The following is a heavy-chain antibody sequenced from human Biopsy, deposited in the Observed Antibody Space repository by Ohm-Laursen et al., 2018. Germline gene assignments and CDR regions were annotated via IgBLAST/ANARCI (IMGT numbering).Heavy chain of an antibody. D-gene: IGHD6-13*01. Sequence: SDTLSLTCPVSGGSISNYYWSWIRQPAGKGLEWIGRIYSSGSTNYNPSLKSRVTMSVDTSKNKFSLILSSMTAADTAVYYCAREPRIAAVAYFDPWGQGTLVTVSS. J-gene: IGHJ5*02. CDR2: IYSSGST. V-gene: IGHV4-4*07. CDR3: AREPRIAAVAYFDP. CDR1: GGSISNYY.